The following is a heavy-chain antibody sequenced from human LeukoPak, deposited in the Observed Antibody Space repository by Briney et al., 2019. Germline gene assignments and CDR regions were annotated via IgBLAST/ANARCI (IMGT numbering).Heavy chain of an antibody. CDR3: AREGPWYDLDY. D-gene: IGHD6-13*01. J-gene: IGHJ4*02. Sequence: ASVKVSCKASGGTSISYAISWVRQAPGQGLEWMGGIIPIFGTANYAQKFQGRVTITADESTSTAYMELSSLRSEDPAVYYCAREGPWYDLDYWGQGTLVTVSS. CDR1: GGTSISYA. CDR2: IIPIFGTA. V-gene: IGHV1-69*13.